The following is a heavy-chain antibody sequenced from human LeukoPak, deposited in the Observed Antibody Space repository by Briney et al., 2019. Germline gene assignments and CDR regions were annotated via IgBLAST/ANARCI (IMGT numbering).Heavy chain of an antibody. D-gene: IGHD3-22*01. CDR3: AKSQEPGGYYDSSGYSS. J-gene: IGHJ4*02. CDR1: GFTFDDYA. Sequence: AGSLRLSCAASGFTFDDYAMHWVRQAPRKGLEWVSGISWNSGSIAYADSVKGRFTISRDNAKNSLYLQMNSLRAEDTALYYCAKSQEPGGYYDSSGYSSWGQGTLVTVSS. CDR2: ISWNSGSI. V-gene: IGHV3-9*01.